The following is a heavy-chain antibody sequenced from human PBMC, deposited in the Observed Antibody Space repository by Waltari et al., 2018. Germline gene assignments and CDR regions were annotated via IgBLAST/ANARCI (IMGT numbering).Heavy chain of an antibody. J-gene: IGHJ4*02. CDR3: AKGGSGSGSYYFFDY. Sequence: EVQLVESGGGLVQPGRSLRLSCAASGFTFDDYAMHWVRQAPGKGREWVSGISWKSGSIGDADSGKGRFTIARDNAKNSLYLQMNSLRAEDTAWYYCAKGGSGSGSYYFFDYWGQGTLVTVSS. CDR2: ISWKSGSI. V-gene: IGHV3-9*01. CDR1: GFTFDDYA. D-gene: IGHD3-10*01.